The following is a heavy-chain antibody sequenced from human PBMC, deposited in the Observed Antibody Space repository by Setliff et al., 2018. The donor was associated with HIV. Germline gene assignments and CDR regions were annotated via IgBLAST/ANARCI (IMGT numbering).Heavy chain of an antibody. D-gene: IGHD3-10*01. J-gene: IGHJ4*02. CDR1: GFTFMNYA. CDR3: AKQVSGYFDY. CDR2: SGNGGII. V-gene: IGHV3-23*01. Sequence: PGGSLRLSCAASGFTFMNYAFSWVRQAPGKGLEWVSTSGNGGIIVYTDSVKGRFTMSRDNSKNTLFLVLTSLRPEDTAVYYCAKQVSGYFDYWGQGALVTVSS.